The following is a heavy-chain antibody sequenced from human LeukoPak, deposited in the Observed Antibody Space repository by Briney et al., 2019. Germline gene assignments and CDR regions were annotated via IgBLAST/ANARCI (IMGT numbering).Heavy chain of an antibody. CDR2: MYSSGST. V-gene: IGHV4-34*01. Sequence: PGGSLRLSCAVSGFTVSSNYMSWVRQAPGKGLEWIGSMYSSGSTNYNPSLKSRVTISVDTSKNQFSLKLSSVTAADTAVYYCARMATDTTYYYYYYMDVWGKGTTVTVSS. CDR3: ARMATDTTYYYYYYMDV. D-gene: IGHD1-1*01. J-gene: IGHJ6*03. CDR1: GFTVSSNY.